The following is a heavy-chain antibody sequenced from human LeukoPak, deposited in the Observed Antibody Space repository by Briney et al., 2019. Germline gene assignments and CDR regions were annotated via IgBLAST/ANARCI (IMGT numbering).Heavy chain of an antibody. D-gene: IGHD3-10*01. CDR2: IHHSGST. V-gene: IGHV4-38-2*02. CDR3: ARDYQGSAYYYDY. J-gene: IGHJ4*02. CDR1: GYFISSGYY. Sequence: SETLSLTCTVSGYFISSGYYWGWIRQPPGKGLEWIGNIHHSGSTFYNPSLKSRVTISVDTSKNQFSLKVTSVTAADTAVYYCARDYQGSAYYYDYWGQGTLVTVSS.